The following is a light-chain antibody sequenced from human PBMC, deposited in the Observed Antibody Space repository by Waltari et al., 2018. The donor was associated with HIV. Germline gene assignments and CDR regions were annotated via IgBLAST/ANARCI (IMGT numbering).Light chain of an antibody. CDR2: EVS. CDR1: SSDIGGYKY. V-gene: IGLV2-14*01. Sequence: QSALTQPASVSGSPGQSITIPCTGTSSDIGGYKYVSWYQKQPGKAPKLMISEVSNRPSGVSNRFSGSKSGNTASLTISGLQAEDEADYYCSSYTTSSTWVFGGGTKLTVL. J-gene: IGLJ3*02. CDR3: SSYTTSSTWV.